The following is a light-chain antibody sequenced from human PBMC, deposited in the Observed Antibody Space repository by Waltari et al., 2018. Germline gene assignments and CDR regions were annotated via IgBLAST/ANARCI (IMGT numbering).Light chain of an antibody. CDR1: QSVLYNSNNKNY. V-gene: IGKV4-1*01. CDR3: QQYYSTIT. J-gene: IGKJ5*01. Sequence: DIVMTQSPDSLAVSLGERATINCKSSQSVLYNSNNKNYLAWYQQKPGQPPQLLIYWASTRESGVPDRFSGSGSGTDFTLTSSSLQAEDVAVYYCQQYYSTITFGQGTRLEIK. CDR2: WAS.